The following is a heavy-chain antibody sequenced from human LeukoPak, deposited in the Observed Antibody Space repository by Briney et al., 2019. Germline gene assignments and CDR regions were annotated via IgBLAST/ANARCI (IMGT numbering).Heavy chain of an antibody. D-gene: IGHD1-1*01. V-gene: IGHV3-33*06. CDR3: AKAKGGTTGDVFDI. Sequence: PGRSLKLSCAASGFSFSSYCMHWVRQAPGKGLEWEAVVWYDGSNQYYADSVKGRFTISRDNSKNILYLQMNSLRAEDTAVYYCAKAKGGTTGDVFDIWGQGTVVTVFS. CDR2: VWYDGSNQ. J-gene: IGHJ3*02. CDR1: GFSFSSYC.